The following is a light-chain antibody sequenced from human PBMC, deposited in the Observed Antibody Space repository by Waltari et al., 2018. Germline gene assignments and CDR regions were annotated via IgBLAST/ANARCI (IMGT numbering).Light chain of an antibody. CDR2: KTS. CDR1: QSIERW. CDR3: QEYKTYRT. J-gene: IGKJ1*01. V-gene: IGKV1-5*03. Sequence: DIQMTQSPSTLSASVGERITITCRASQSIERWLAWYQQKPGKAPKLLIYKTSSLESGVASRFSGSGYGTEFTLTISSLQPDDLATYYCQEYKTYRTFGQGTKVEIK.